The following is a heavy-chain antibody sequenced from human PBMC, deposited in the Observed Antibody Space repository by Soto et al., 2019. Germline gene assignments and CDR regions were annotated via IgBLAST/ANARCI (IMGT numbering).Heavy chain of an antibody. Sequence: GGSLTLSCAASGFTFSDYYMSWIRQAPGKGLEWVSYISSSGSTIYYADSVKGRFTISRDNAKNSLYLQMNSLRAEDTAVYYCASQYCSGGSCSSVDYWGQGTLVTVSS. D-gene: IGHD2-15*01. CDR1: GFTFSDYY. V-gene: IGHV3-11*01. J-gene: IGHJ4*02. CDR2: ISSSGSTI. CDR3: ASQYCSGGSCSSVDY.